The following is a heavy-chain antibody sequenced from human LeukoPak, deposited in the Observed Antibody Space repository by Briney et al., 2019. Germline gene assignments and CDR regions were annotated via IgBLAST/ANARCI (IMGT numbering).Heavy chain of an antibody. V-gene: IGHV3-7*01. CDR3: ARRRYSGSSQHFDY. CDR1: GFTFSSYW. Sequence: PGGSLRLSCAASGFTFSSYWVGWVRQAPGKGLEWVANIKQDGSEKYYVDSVKGRFTISRDNAKNSLYLQMNGLRAEDTAVYYCARRRYSGSSQHFDYWGQGTLVTVSS. D-gene: IGHD1-26*01. CDR2: IKQDGSEK. J-gene: IGHJ4*02.